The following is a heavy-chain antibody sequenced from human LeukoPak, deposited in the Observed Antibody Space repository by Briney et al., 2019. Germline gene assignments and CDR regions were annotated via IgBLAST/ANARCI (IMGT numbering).Heavy chain of an antibody. Sequence: GASVKVSCKASGGTFSSYAISWVRQAPGQGLEWMGGIIPIFGTANYAQKFQGRVTITADESTSTAYMELRSLRSDDTAVYYCARVGCSSTSCFDYWGQGTLVTVSS. CDR3: ARVGCSSTSCFDY. V-gene: IGHV1-69*13. CDR1: GGTFSSYA. CDR2: IIPIFGTA. J-gene: IGHJ4*02. D-gene: IGHD2-2*01.